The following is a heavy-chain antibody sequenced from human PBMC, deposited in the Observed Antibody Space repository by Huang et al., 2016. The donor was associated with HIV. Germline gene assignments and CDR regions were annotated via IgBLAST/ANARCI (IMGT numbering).Heavy chain of an antibody. CDR3: ASAARCGTGSYYY. V-gene: IGHV4-34*01. D-gene: IGHD3-10*01. CDR2: ITQIGST. Sequence: QVQLHQWGAGLFKPSETLSLPCAVYGGSFSGYYWSWIRQPPGKGLEWIGEITQIGSTNYKPSLKGRVTISEGASKIGFSQKLSSVTAADTAVYYCASAARCGTGSYYYWGQGALVTGSS. J-gene: IGHJ4*02. CDR1: GGSFSGYY.